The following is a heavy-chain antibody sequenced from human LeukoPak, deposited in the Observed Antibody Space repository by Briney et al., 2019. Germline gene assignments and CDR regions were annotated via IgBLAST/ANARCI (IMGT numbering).Heavy chain of an antibody. CDR2: IKQDGSEK. D-gene: IGHD3-10*01. CDR1: GFTFSAYW. J-gene: IGHJ4*02. Sequence: PGGSLRLSCAASGFTFSAYWMTWVRQAPGKGLEWVANIKQDGSEKYYVDSVKGRFTISRDNAKNSLYLQMNSPRAEDTAVYYCAREAGWFGESDFYFDYWGQGTLVTVSS. CDR3: AREAGWFGESDFYFDY. V-gene: IGHV3-7*04.